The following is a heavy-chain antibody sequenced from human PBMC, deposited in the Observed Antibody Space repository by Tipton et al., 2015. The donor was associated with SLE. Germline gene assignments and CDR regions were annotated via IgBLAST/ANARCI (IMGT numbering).Heavy chain of an antibody. CDR1: GYSFNTYW. D-gene: IGHD4-23*01. J-gene: IGHJ4*02. Sequence: QLVQSGAEVKKPGESLKISCEGSGYSFNTYWIGWVRQMPGKGLEWMAIIYPGDSNTKYSPSFLDQVTISADKSISTAYLQWNSLKASDTAMYYCVRHHRVSDGGHYFDYWGQGTLVTVSS. CDR3: VRHHRVSDGGHYFDY. V-gene: IGHV5-51*01. CDR2: IYPGDSNT.